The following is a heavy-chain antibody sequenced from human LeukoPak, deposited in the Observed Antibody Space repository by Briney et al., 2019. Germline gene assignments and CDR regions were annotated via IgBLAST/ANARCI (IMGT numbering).Heavy chain of an antibody. CDR2: IRQDGSEK. Sequence: GGSLRLSCAASGFPFGSYAMTWVRQAPGKGLEWVANIRQDGSEKYYLDSVEGRFTISRDNGKNSLYLQMNSLRAEDTAVYYCAELGITMIGGVWGKGTTVTISS. J-gene: IGHJ6*04. CDR3: AELGITMIGGV. D-gene: IGHD3-10*02. V-gene: IGHV3-7*01. CDR1: GFPFGSYA.